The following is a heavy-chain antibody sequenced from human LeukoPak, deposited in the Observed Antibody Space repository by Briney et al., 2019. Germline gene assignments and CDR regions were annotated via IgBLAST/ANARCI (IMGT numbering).Heavy chain of an antibody. CDR3: ARSTRSENFDWLLWGGAFDI. D-gene: IGHD3-9*01. CDR2: ISSSGSTI. J-gene: IGHJ3*02. CDR1: GFTFSSYE. Sequence: GGSLRLSCAASGFTFSSYEMNWVRQAPGKGLEGVSYISSSGSTIYYADSVKGRFTISRDKDKNSLYLQMNSLRAEDTAVYYCARSTRSENFDWLLWGGAFDIWGQGTMVTVSS. V-gene: IGHV3-48*03.